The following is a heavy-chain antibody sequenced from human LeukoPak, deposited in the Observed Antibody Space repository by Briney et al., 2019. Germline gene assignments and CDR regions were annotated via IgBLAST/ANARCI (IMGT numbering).Heavy chain of an antibody. J-gene: IGHJ4*02. Sequence: GGSLGLSCEASGFTFTNHAMNWVRQAPGKGLDWVSATGGSGASTYYADSVKGRFTISRDNSKNMLYLQMNSLRAEDTAVYYCARSPAIGTWYFDLWGQGTPVIVSS. CDR1: GFTFTNHA. V-gene: IGHV3-23*01. CDR3: ARSPAIGTWYFDL. CDR2: TGGSGAST. D-gene: IGHD1-26*01.